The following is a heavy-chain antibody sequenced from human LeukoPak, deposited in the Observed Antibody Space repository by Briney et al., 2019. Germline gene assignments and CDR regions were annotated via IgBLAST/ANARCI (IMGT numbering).Heavy chain of an antibody. J-gene: IGHJ1*01. D-gene: IGHD6-13*01. V-gene: IGHV1-18*01. Sequence: GASVKVSCKASGYTFTSYDINWVRQATGQGLEWMGWISAYNGNTNYAQKLQGRVTMTTDTSTSTAYMELRSLRSDDTAVYYCARDRSSSSQYFQHWGQGTLVTVSS. CDR1: GYTFTSYD. CDR2: ISAYNGNT. CDR3: ARDRSSSSQYFQH.